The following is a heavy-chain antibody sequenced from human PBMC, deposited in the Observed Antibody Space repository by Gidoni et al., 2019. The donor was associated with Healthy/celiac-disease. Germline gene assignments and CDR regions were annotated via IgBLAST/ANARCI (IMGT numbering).Heavy chain of an antibody. Sequence: QVQLVESGGGVVQPGRSLRLSCAASGFTFSSHGMHWVRQAPGKGLGWVAVIWYDGSNKYYADSVKGRFTISRDNSKNTLYLQMNSLRAEDTAVYYCARGDSQFYYFDYWGQGTLVTVSS. CDR1: GFTFSSHG. J-gene: IGHJ4*02. CDR3: ARGDSQFYYFDY. D-gene: IGHD2-15*01. V-gene: IGHV3-33*01. CDR2: IWYDGSNK.